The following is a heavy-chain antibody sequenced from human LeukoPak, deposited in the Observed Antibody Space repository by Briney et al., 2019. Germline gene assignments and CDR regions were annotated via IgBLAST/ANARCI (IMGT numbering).Heavy chain of an antibody. Sequence: PSETLSLTCTVSGDSLRTSTYYWGWIRQPPGKGLEWIGGIYYSGTIYYNPSLKSRLTISADTSKNHFSLKLSSVTAADTAVYYCARDNCSGGSCYRRVLNWFDPWGQGTLVTVSS. CDR2: IYYSGTI. CDR1: GDSLRTSTYY. CDR3: ARDNCSGGSCYRRVLNWFDP. D-gene: IGHD2-15*01. J-gene: IGHJ5*02. V-gene: IGHV4-39*07.